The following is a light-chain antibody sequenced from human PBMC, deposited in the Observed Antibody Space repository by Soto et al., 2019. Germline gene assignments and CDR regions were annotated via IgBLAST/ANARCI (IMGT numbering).Light chain of an antibody. CDR2: GVT. J-gene: IGLJ7*01. CDR3: YSYAGRNIWV. CDR1: GSDIGAYNF. V-gene: IGLV2-8*01. Sequence: QSALAQPPSASGSPGQSVTISCTGSGSDIGAYNFVSCYQQHPGKAPKLMIFGVTERPSGVPDRFSGSKSGNTASLTVSGLQADDEAVYYCYSYAGRNIWVFGGGTQLTVL.